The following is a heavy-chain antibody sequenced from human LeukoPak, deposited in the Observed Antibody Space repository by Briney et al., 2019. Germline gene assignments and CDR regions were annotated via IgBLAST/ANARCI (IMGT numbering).Heavy chain of an antibody. V-gene: IGHV1-18*01. CDR2: ISAYNGNT. D-gene: IGHD1-14*01. J-gene: IGHJ4*02. CDR1: GYTFTSYG. Sequence: ASVKVSCKASGYTFTSYGISWVRQAPGQGLEWMGWISAYNGNTNYAQKLQGRVTMTTDTSTSTAYMELRSLRSDDTAVYYCAGSFAFNPYYYFDYWGQGTLVTVSS. CDR3: AGSFAFNPYYYFDY.